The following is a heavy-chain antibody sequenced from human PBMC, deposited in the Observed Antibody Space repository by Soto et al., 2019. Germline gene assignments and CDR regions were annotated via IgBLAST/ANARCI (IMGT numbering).Heavy chain of an antibody. D-gene: IGHD2-15*01. J-gene: IGHJ6*03. CDR2: INSDGSST. CDR1: GFTFSNYW. V-gene: IGHV3-74*01. CDR3: ARGGYCSGGSCYSNYYMDV. Sequence: EVQLVESGGGLVQPGGSLRLSCAASGFTFSNYWMHWVRQDPGKGLVWASRINSDGSSTSYEDSVKGRFTISRDNAKNTLYLQIKSLRAEDTAVYYCARGGYCSGGSCYSNYYMDVWGKGTTVTVSS.